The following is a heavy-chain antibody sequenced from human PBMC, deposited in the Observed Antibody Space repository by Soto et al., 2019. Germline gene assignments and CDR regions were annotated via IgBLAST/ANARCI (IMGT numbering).Heavy chain of an antibody. CDR3: ARRYGGNLDY. V-gene: IGHV4-59*08. CDR2: IYYSGGT. D-gene: IGHD1-26*01. Sequence: QVQLQESGPGLVKPSETLSLTCTVSGGSISSYYWSWIRQPPGKGLEWIGYIYYSGGTNYNPSLKSRVTISVDSSKNHFSLKLSSVTATDTAVYYCARRYGGNLDYWGQGTLVTVSS. J-gene: IGHJ4*02. CDR1: GGSISSYY.